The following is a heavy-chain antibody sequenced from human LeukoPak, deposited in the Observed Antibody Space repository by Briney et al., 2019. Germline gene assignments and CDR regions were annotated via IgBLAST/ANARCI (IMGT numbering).Heavy chain of an antibody. CDR3: ARIFSSSPARDY. Sequence: GGSLRLSCAASGFTFSSYAMSWVRQAPGKGLEWVSAISGSGGSTYYADSVKGRFTISRDISKNTLYLQMNSLRAEDTAVYYCARIFSSSPARDYWGQGTLVTVSS. CDR1: GFTFSSYA. D-gene: IGHD6-13*01. V-gene: IGHV3-23*01. J-gene: IGHJ4*02. CDR2: ISGSGGST.